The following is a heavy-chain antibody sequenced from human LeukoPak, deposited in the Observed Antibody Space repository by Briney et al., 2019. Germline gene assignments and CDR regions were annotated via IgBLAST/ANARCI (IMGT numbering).Heavy chain of an antibody. CDR1: GFTFSSYT. J-gene: IGHJ4*02. CDR2: ITSGSGDI. D-gene: IGHD4-11*01. V-gene: IGHV3-21*01. Sequence: GRSLRLYCAASGFTFSSYTMNWVRQTPGKGLEWVSSITSGSGDIYYTDSVKGRFTISRDNAKNSLYLQMGSLRAEDTAVYFCARQRMDYSSFFPGYFDSWGLGTLVTVS. CDR3: ARQRMDYSSFFPGYFDS.